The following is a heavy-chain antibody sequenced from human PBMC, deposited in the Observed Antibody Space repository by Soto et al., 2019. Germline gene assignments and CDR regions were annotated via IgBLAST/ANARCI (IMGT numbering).Heavy chain of an antibody. Sequence: EERLSESGGGLIQPGGSLRLSCAASGFRFSRYALSWVRQAPGKGLEWVSESSSDGGRTSYPDSVRGRFIISRDRSKETLYLQMNTVRLEDTAVYFCARESVLSSIPRRYFDLGGRGTLVTVSS. CDR3: ARESVLSSIPRRYFDL. CDR1: GFRFSRYA. CDR2: SSSDGGRT. V-gene: IGHV3-23*01. J-gene: IGHJ2*01. D-gene: IGHD2-21*01.